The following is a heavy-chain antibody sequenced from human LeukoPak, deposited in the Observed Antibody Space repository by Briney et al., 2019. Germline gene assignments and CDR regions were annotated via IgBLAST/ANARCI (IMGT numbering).Heavy chain of an antibody. D-gene: IGHD1-14*01. CDR2: IYYSGST. Sequence: NSSETLSLTCTVSGGPIRSYYWSWIRQPPGKGLEWIGYIYYSGSTNYNPSLKSRVTISVDTSKNQFSLKLSSVTAADTAVYYCARDTTSHDAFDIWGQGTMVTVSS. J-gene: IGHJ3*02. CDR1: GGPIRSYY. CDR3: ARDTTSHDAFDI. V-gene: IGHV4-59*13.